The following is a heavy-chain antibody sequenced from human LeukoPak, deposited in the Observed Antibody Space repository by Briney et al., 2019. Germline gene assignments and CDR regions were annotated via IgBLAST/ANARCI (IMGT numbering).Heavy chain of an antibody. CDR3: ARDLVGNIGEDAFDI. J-gene: IGHJ3*02. Sequence: SETLSLTCTVSGGSISSSSYYWTWIRQSPGKGLEWIGYIDYSGTTNYSPSLKSRVTILVDLSKNQFSLKLRSVTAADTAVYYCARDLVGNIGEDAFDIWGQGTTVTVSS. CDR2: IDYSGTT. D-gene: IGHD2-8*02. V-gene: IGHV4-61*01. CDR1: GGSISSSSYY.